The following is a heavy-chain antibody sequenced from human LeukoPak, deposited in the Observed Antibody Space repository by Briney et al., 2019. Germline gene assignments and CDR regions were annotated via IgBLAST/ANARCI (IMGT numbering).Heavy chain of an antibody. D-gene: IGHD3-10*01. CDR2: ISSSGSTI. CDR3: ARVDRVQDYYGSGSYYPPFFDY. Sequence: GGSLRLSCAASGFTFSDYYMSWIRQAPGKGLEWVSYISSSGSTIYYADSVKGRFTISRDNAKNSLYLQMNSLRAEDTAVYYCARVDRVQDYYGSGSYYPPFFDYWGQGTLVTVPS. J-gene: IGHJ4*02. CDR1: GFTFSDYY. V-gene: IGHV3-11*01.